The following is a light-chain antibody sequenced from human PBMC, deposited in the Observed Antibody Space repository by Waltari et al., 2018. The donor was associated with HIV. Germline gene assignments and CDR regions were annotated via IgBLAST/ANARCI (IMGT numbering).Light chain of an antibody. CDR1: QSTSSY. Sequence: DIQMTQSPSSLSASVGDRVNITCRASQSTSSYLNWYQQNPGKAPKLLIYAASSLQSGVPSRFSGSGSGTDFTLTISSLQPEDFATYYCQQTYSTPPTFGQGTKVEIK. CDR2: AAS. V-gene: IGKV1-39*01. CDR3: QQTYSTPPT. J-gene: IGKJ1*01.